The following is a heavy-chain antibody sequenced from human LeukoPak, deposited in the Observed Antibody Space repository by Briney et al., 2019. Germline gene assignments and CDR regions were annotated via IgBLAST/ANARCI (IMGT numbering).Heavy chain of an antibody. Sequence: GGSLRLSCAASGFTVSNTYMSWVRQAPGKGLEWVSLIYSGGGTYSADSVKGRFTISRDISKNTVYLQMNSLRVEDTAIYYCAKDLRPDGVDNFDHWGQGILVTVSS. CDR1: GFTVSNTY. V-gene: IGHV3-53*01. CDR3: AKDLRPDGVDNFDH. D-gene: IGHD2-8*01. J-gene: IGHJ4*02. CDR2: IYSGGGT.